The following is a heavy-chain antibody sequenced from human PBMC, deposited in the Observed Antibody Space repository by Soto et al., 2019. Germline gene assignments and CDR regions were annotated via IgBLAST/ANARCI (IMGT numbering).Heavy chain of an antibody. CDR3: AGELGEEEWGGNWFDP. D-gene: IGHD3-16*01. Sequence: QVQLVQSGAEVKKPGSSVKVSCKASGGTFSSYAISWVRQAPGQGLEWMGGIIPIFGTANYAQKFQGRVTITADESTSTGYMEVGSLRSEDTAVYYCAGELGEEEWGGNWFDPWGQGTLVTVSS. J-gene: IGHJ5*02. CDR2: IIPIFGTA. V-gene: IGHV1-69*01. CDR1: GGTFSSYA.